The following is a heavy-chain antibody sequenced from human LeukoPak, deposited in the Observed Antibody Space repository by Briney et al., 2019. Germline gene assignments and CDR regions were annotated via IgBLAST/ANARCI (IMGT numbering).Heavy chain of an antibody. CDR2: LYSHGNT. J-gene: IGHJ4*02. CDR1: GFTVSSNY. CDR3: AKTRALGVAGYSSSWLSDY. Sequence: PGGSLRLSCAASGFTVSSNYMSWVRQTPGKGLEWVSILYSHGNTYYADSVRGRFTISTDNSKNTLYLQMNSLRTEDTAVYYCAKTRALGVAGYSSSWLSDYWGQGTLVTVSS. D-gene: IGHD6-13*01. V-gene: IGHV3-53*01.